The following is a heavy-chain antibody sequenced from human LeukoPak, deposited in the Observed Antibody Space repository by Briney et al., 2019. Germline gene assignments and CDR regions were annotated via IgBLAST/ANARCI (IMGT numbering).Heavy chain of an antibody. Sequence: PSETLSLTCAVYGGSFGGYYWSWIRQPPGKGLEWIGSIHYSGNTYYNPSLKSRVTISVDTSKNQFSLKLTSVTAADTAVYYCARDRADYGDYVFDPWGQGTLVTVSS. V-gene: IGHV4-34*01. CDR3: ARDRADYGDYVFDP. CDR1: GGSFGGYY. CDR2: IHYSGNT. D-gene: IGHD4-17*01. J-gene: IGHJ5*02.